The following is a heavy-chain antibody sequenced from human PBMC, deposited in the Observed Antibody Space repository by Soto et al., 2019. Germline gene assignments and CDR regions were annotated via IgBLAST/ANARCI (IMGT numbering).Heavy chain of an antibody. CDR1: GFTFTHYR. V-gene: IGHV3-74*03. Sequence: PGGSLRLSCAASGFTFTHYRIHWVRQPPGKGLEWVGRINSDGARIEYGDSVKGRFTISRDNAHNMVFLQMNSLTDEDSGIYFCARAGDWNYVPDFWGQGTLVTVSS. CDR2: INSDGARI. J-gene: IGHJ4*02. D-gene: IGHD1-7*01. CDR3: ARAGDWNYVPDF.